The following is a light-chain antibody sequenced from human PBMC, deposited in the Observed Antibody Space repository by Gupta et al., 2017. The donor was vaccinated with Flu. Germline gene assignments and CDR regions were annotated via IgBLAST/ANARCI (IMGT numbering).Light chain of an antibody. CDR1: HSVATY. V-gene: IGKV1-39*01. Sequence: DIQMTQSPSSLSASVGDTVTITRRASHSVATYFNWYQQKPGTVPRLLIYAASSLHDGVPSSFSGSGSGTDFTLTISSLQPEDSATYYCQQSSITPHPFGQGTKVQIK. J-gene: IGKJ2*01. CDR2: AAS. CDR3: QQSSITPHP.